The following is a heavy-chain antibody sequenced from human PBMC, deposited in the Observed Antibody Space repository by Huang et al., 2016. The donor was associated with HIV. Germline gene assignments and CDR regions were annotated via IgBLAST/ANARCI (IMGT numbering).Heavy chain of an antibody. CDR1: GYRFRSNW. J-gene: IGHJ6*02. D-gene: IGHD3-10*01. CDR2: IYPGDSDT. CDR3: ARLIGSPSFYYGLDV. V-gene: IGHV5-51*01. Sequence: EVQLVQSGAEVKKPGESLKISCKGSGYRFRSNWIGWVRQMPGKGLEWMVIIYPGDSDTRYSPSCQVQVTISADKSINTAYLQWSSLKASDTAMYYCARLIGSPSFYYGLDVWGQGTTVTVSS.